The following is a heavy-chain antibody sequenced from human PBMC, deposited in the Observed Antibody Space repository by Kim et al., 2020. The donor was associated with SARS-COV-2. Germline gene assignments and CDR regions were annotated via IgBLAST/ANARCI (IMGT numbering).Heavy chain of an antibody. V-gene: IGHV3-30-3*01. Sequence: GGSLRLSCAASGFTFSSYAMHWVRQAPGKGLEWVAVISYDGSNKYYADSVKGRFTISRDNSKNTLYLQMNSLRAEDTAVYYCARDPGPRNSWRNYYYYGMDVWGQGTTVTVSS. CDR3: ARDPGPRNSWRNYYYYGMDV. D-gene: IGHD6-13*01. CDR1: GFTFSSYA. CDR2: ISYDGSNK. J-gene: IGHJ6*02.